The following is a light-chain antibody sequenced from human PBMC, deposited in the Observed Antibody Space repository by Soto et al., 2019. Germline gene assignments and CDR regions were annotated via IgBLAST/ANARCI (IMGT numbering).Light chain of an antibody. CDR1: SSDVGGYSY. Sequence: QSALTQPASVSGSPGQSITISCTGTSSDVGGYSYVSWYQQLPGKAPKLMIYDVSDRPSGVSNRFSGSKSGNTASLTISGLQAEDEADYYCSSYTSSSPYVFGTGTKLTVL. J-gene: IGLJ1*01. CDR2: DVS. V-gene: IGLV2-14*01. CDR3: SSYTSSSPYV.